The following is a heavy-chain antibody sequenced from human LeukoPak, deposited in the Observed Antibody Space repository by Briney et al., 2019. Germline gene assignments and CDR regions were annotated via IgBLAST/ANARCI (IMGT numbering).Heavy chain of an antibody. CDR2: ISSSGSTI. Sequence: GGSLRLSCAASGFTFSSYWMSWVRQAPGKGLEWVSYISSSGSTIYYADSVKGRFTISRDNAKNSLYLQMNSLRAEDTAVYYCARGLAAAGHDAFDIWGQGTMVTVSS. CDR3: ARGLAAAGHDAFDI. CDR1: GFTFSSYW. J-gene: IGHJ3*02. D-gene: IGHD6-13*01. V-gene: IGHV3-48*04.